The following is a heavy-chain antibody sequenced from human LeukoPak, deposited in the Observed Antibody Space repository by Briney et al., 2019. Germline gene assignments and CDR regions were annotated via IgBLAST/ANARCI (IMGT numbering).Heavy chain of an antibody. V-gene: IGHV4-34*01. Sequence: SETLSLTCAVYGGSFSGYYWSWIRQPPGKGLECIGNIHYTGSTYYTPSLKSRVTISLDTSKNQFSLKLNSVTAADTAVYFCARRAYSAAYWKHFDYWGQGTLVTVSS. CDR1: GGSFSGYY. D-gene: IGHD1-1*01. J-gene: IGHJ4*02. CDR3: ARRAYSAAYWKHFDY. CDR2: IHYTGST.